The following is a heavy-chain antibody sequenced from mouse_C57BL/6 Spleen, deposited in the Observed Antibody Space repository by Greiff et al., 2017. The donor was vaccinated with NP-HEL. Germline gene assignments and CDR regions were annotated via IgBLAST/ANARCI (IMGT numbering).Heavy chain of an antibody. D-gene: IGHD2-3*01. V-gene: IGHV1-69*01. CDR2: IDPSDSYT. CDR3: ARGDGYLAWFAY. Sequence: VQLQQSGAELVMPGASVKLSCKASGYTFTSYWMHWVKQRPGQGLEWIGEIDPSDSYTNYNQKFKGKSTLTVDKSSSTAYMQLSSLTSEDSAVYYCARGDGYLAWFAYWGQGTLVTVSA. J-gene: IGHJ3*01. CDR1: GYTFTSYW.